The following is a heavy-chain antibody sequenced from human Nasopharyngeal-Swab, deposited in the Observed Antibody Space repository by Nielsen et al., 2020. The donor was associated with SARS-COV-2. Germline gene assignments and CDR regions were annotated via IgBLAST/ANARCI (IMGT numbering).Heavy chain of an antibody. J-gene: IGHJ3*02. D-gene: IGHD3-16*02. V-gene: IGHV4-34*01. CDR3: ARGRLRRYYDYVWGTYRSDVFDI. Sequence: WIRQPPGKGLEWIGEINHSGNTNYNPSLKSRVTISLDTSKNQFSLKLTSVTAADTAVYYCARGRLRRYYDYVWGTYRSDVFDIWGQRTMVTVSS. CDR2: INHSGNT.